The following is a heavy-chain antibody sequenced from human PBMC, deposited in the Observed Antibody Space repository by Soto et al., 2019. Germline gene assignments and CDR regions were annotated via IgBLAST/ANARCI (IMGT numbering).Heavy chain of an antibody. V-gene: IGHV6-1*01. CDR3: AREGTPNYYPRDV. CDR2: TCYRTQWYN. J-gene: IGHJ6*03. CDR1: GDSVSSVSVA. Sequence: SQTLSLTCAISGDSVSSVSVAWSWIRQSPSRGLEWLGRTCYRTQWYNDYAVSVKSRIVITPDTSKDQFSLQLNSVTPDDQGVNYCAREGTPNYYPRDVGGKGPTVTV. D-gene: IGHD1-1*01.